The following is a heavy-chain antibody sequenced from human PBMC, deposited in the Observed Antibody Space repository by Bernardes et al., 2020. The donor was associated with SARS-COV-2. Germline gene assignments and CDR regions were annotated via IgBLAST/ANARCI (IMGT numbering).Heavy chain of an antibody. V-gene: IGHV1-8*01. CDR3: ARGGSYLIVVVPAAMEGGMDV. CDR2: MNPNSGNT. D-gene: IGHD2-2*01. CDR1: GYTFTSYD. J-gene: IGHJ6*02. Sequence: ASVKVSCKASGYTFTSYDINWVRQATGQGLEWMGWMNPNSGNTGYAQKFQGRVTMTRNTSISTAYMELSSLRSEDTAVYYCARGGSYLIVVVPAAMEGGMDVWGQGTTVTVSS.